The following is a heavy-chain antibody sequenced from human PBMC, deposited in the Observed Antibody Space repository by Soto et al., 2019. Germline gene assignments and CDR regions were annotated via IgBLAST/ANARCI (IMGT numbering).Heavy chain of an antibody. J-gene: IGHJ5*02. Sequence: QVQLVQSGAEVKKPGSSVKVSCKASGGTFSSYAISWVRQAPGQGLEWMGGIIPIFGTANFAQKCQGRVTINADDSTSTAYLELSSLRSEDTAVYYCSLGDRDGGLTFTWGQGTLVTVSS. D-gene: IGHD3-16*01. CDR2: IIPIFGTA. CDR1: GGTFSSYA. V-gene: IGHV1-69*12. CDR3: SLGDRDGGLTFT.